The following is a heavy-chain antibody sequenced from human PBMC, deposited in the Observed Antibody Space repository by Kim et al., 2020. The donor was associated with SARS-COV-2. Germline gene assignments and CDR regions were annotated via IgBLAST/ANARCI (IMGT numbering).Heavy chain of an antibody. CDR1: GFTFSSFG. CDR3: AKDGALVVPGVDYGDFYYFDN. J-gene: IGHJ4*02. D-gene: IGHD4-17*01. Sequence: GGSLRLSCAASGFTFSSFGMSWVRQAPGKGLEWVSSISSTASHIFYADSVRGRFTISRDNAKNSLSLQMNSLKAEDTAVYYCAKDGALVVPGVDYGDFYYFDNWGPGTLVTVSS. V-gene: IGHV3-21*01. CDR2: ISSTASHI.